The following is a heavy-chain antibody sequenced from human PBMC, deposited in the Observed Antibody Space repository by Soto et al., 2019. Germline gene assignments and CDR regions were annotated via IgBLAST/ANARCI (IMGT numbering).Heavy chain of an antibody. D-gene: IGHD2-15*01. CDR2: ISSSSSYT. CDR1: GFTFSDYY. Sequence: QVQLVESGGGLVKPGGSLRLSCAASGFTFSDYYMSWIRQAPGKGLEWVSYISSSSSYTNYADSVKGRFTISRDNAKNSLYLQMNRLRAEDTAVYYCARWGSVVVAALKGGNYYGMDVWGQGTTVTVSS. J-gene: IGHJ6*02. CDR3: ARWGSVVVAALKGGNYYGMDV. V-gene: IGHV3-11*06.